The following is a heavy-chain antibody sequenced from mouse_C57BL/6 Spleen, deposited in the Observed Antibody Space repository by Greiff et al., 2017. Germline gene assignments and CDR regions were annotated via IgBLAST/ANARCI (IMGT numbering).Heavy chain of an antibody. CDR3: ARKRGYDGYYAMDY. D-gene: IGHD2-2*01. CDR2: IYPGDGDT. Sequence: VKLQQSGPELVKPGASVKISCKASGYAFSSSWMNWVKQRPGKGLEWIGRIYPGDGDTNYNGKFKGKATLTADKSSSTAYMQLSSLTSEDSAVYFCARKRGYDGYYAMDYWGQGTSVTVSS. J-gene: IGHJ4*01. V-gene: IGHV1-82*01. CDR1: GYAFSSSW.